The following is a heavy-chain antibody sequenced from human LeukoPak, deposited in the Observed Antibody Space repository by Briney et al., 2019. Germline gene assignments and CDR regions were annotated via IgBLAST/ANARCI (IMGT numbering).Heavy chain of an antibody. D-gene: IGHD5-12*01. CDR2: ISGRGGSR. J-gene: IGHJ4*02. Sequence: GGSLRLSCAASGFTFSSYAMSWVRQAPGKGLEWVSAISGRGGSRYYADSVKGRFTISRDNSKNTLYLQMNSLRAEDTAVYYCAKGDSGYGGPFDYWGQGTLVTVSS. V-gene: IGHV3-23*01. CDR3: AKGDSGYGGPFDY. CDR1: GFTFSSYA.